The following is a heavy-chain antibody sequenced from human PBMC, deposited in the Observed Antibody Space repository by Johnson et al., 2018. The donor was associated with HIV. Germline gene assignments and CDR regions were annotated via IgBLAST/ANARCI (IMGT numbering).Heavy chain of an antibody. CDR2: ISYDGSNK. CDR1: GFTFSSYG. J-gene: IGHJ3*02. Sequence: QVQLVESGGGVVQPGGSLRLSCAASGFTFSSYGMHWVRQAPGKGLEWVAVISYDGSNKYYADSVEGRFTISRDNSKNTLYLQMNSLRAEDTAVYYCAREGGAVASRGFDIWGQGTMVTVSS. CDR3: AREGGAVASRGFDI. D-gene: IGHD6-19*01. V-gene: IGHV3-30*19.